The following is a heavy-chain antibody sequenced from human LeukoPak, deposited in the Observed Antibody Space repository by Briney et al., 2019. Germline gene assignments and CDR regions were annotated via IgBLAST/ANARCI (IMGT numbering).Heavy chain of an antibody. J-gene: IGHJ4*02. D-gene: IGHD1-26*01. Sequence: GASVKVSCKASGGTFSSYAISWVRQAPGQGLEWMGVIIPIFGTANYAQKFQGRVTITADESTSTAYMELSSLRSEDTAVYYCARVRPLYSGSYYFDYWGQGTLVTVSS. V-gene: IGHV1-69*13. CDR1: GGTFSSYA. CDR2: IIPIFGTA. CDR3: ARVRPLYSGSYYFDY.